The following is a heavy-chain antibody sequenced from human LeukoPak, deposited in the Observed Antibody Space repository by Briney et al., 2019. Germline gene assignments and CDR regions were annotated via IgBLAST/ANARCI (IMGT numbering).Heavy chain of an antibody. D-gene: IGHD1-1*01. CDR1: GFTVSSNY. Sequence: GGSLRLFCAASGFTVSSNYMGWVRQAPGKGLEYVSVIYSGGNTYYAGSVKGRFTISRDNSKNTVYLQMNSLRAEDTAVFYCARLVATTGRLYFDYWGQGNLVTVSS. V-gene: IGHV3-53*01. J-gene: IGHJ4*02. CDR2: IYSGGNT. CDR3: ARLVATTGRLYFDY.